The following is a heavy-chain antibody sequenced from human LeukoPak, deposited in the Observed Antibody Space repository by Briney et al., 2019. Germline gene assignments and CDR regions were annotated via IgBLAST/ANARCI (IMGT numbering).Heavy chain of an antibody. CDR2: ISSSSSTI. J-gene: IGHJ5*02. CDR1: GFTFSSYS. CDR3: ARDRSSSSSRWFDP. D-gene: IGHD6-6*01. V-gene: IGHV3-48*01. Sequence: GGSLRLSCAASGFTFSSYSMNWVRQAPGKGLEWVSYISSSSSTIYYADSVKGRFTISRDNAKNSLYLQMNSLRAEDTAVYYCARDRSSSSSRWFDPWGQGTLVTVSS.